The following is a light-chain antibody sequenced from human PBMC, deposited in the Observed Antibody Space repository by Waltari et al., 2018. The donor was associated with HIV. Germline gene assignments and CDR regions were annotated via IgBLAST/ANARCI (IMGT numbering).Light chain of an antibody. J-gene: IGLJ2*01. V-gene: IGLV1-44*01. CDR3: ATGDGSLNWPV. CDR1: SSNIGGNT. Sequence: QSVLTQPPSASGTPGQRVTISCFGSSSNIGGNTVNWYLQFPGTAPQLLIYSTNQRPSGGPDRFSGSKSWTGGSLAIRGLQVEDEAYYYCATGDGSLNWPVFGRGTKVTVL. CDR2: STN.